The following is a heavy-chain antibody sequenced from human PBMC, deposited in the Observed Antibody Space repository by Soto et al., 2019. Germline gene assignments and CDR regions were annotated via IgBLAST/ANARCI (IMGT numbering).Heavy chain of an antibody. CDR1: GYTFTSYY. CDR2: INPSGGST. D-gene: IGHD3-9*01. J-gene: IGHJ6*02. V-gene: IGHV1-46*01. Sequence: ASVKVSCKASGYTFTSYYMHWVRQAPGQGLEWMGIINPSGGSTSYAQKFQGRVTMTRDTSTSTVYMELSSLRSEDTAVYYCARGGGGELRYFDWWTPDYYYSGMDVWGQGTTVTVSS. CDR3: ARGGGGELRYFDWWTPDYYYSGMDV.